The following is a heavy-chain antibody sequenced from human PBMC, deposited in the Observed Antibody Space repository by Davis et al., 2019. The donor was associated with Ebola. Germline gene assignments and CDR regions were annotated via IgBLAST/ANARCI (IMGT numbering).Heavy chain of an antibody. CDR2: INHSGST. J-gene: IGHJ3*02. CDR1: GGSFSGYY. D-gene: IGHD3-10*01. CDR3: ARLGASYAFDI. Sequence: SETLSLTCAVYGGSFSGYYWSWIRQPPGKGLEWIGEINHSGSTNYNPSLKSRVTISVDTSKNQFSLKLSSVTAADTAVYYCARLGASYAFDIWGQGTMVTASS. V-gene: IGHV4-34*01.